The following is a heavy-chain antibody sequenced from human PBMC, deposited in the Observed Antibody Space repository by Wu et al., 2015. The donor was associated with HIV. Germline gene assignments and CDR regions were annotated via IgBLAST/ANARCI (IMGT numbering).Heavy chain of an antibody. D-gene: IGHD6-19*01. CDR2: MNPNSGNT. Sequence: QVQLVQSGAEVKKPGASVKVSCKASGYTFTSYDINWVRQATGQGLEWMGWMNPNSGNTGYAQKFQGRVTMTRNTSISTAYMELSSLRSEDTAVYYCARGRRGIAVAGTGWFDPWGQGTLVHRLL. J-gene: IGHJ5*02. CDR3: ARGRRGIAVAGTGWFDP. V-gene: IGHV1-8*01. CDR1: GYTFTSYD.